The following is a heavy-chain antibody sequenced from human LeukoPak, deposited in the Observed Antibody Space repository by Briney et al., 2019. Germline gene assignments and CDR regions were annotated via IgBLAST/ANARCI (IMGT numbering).Heavy chain of an antibody. Sequence: GASVKVSCKASGCTFTGYYMHWVRQAPGQGLEWMGRINPNSGGTNYAQKFQGRVTMTRDTSISTAYMELSRLRSDDTAVYYCARDLVSSPSVRWGQGTLVTVSS. V-gene: IGHV1-2*06. CDR1: GCTFTGYY. CDR2: INPNSGGT. J-gene: IGHJ4*02. CDR3: ARDLVSSPSVR. D-gene: IGHD6-6*01.